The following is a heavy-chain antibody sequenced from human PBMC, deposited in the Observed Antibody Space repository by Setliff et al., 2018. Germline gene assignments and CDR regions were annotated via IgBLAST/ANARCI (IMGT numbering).Heavy chain of an antibody. Sequence: PSETLSLTCAVYGGSFSGYYWTWIRQPPGKGLEWIGHIYTSGSTNYNPSLKSRVTISVDTSKNQFSLKVNSVTAADTAVYYCARDVPFWSGYYTGYYYYYGMDVWGQGTTVTVSS. D-gene: IGHD3-3*01. V-gene: IGHV4-4*08. CDR3: ARDVPFWSGYYTGYYYYYGMDV. J-gene: IGHJ6*02. CDR1: GGSFSGYY. CDR2: IYTSGST.